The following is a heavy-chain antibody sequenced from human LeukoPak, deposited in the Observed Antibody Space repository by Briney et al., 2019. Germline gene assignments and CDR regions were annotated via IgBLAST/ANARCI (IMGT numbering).Heavy chain of an antibody. V-gene: IGHV1-46*01. J-gene: IGHJ6*02. D-gene: IGHD5-18*01. CDR1: GYTFTSYY. CDR3: ARDLSYGYFSYYYYGMDV. Sequence: ASVKVSCKASGYTFTSYYMHWVRQAHGQGLEWMEIINPSGGSTSYAQKFQGRVTMTRDTSTSTVYMELSSLRSEDTAVYYCARDLSYGYFSYYYYGMDVWGQGTTVTVSS. CDR2: INPSGGST.